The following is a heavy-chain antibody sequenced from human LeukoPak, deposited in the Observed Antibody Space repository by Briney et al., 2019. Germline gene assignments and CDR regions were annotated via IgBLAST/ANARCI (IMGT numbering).Heavy chain of an antibody. CDR3: ASPWDGYYGSGSHLIDY. CDR2: IIPILGIA. J-gene: IGHJ4*02. V-gene: IGHV1-69*04. Sequence: SVKVSCKASGGTFSSYAISWVRQAPGQGLEWMGRIIPILGIANYAQKFQGRVTITADKSTSTAYMELSSLRSEDTAVYYCASPWDGYYGSGSHLIDYWGQGTLVTVSS. D-gene: IGHD3-10*01. CDR1: GGTFSSYA.